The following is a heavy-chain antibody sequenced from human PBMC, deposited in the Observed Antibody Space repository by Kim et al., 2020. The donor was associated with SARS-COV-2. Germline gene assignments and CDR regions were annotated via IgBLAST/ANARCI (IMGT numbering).Heavy chain of an antibody. V-gene: IGHV4-31*03. J-gene: IGHJ6*02. CDR1: GGSISSGGYY. CDR3: ARGGILLWFGEGHGMDV. Sequence: SETLSLTCTVSGGSISSGGYYWSWIRQHPGKGLEWMGYIYYSGSTYYNPSLKSRVTISVDTSKNQFSLKLSSVTAADTAVYYCARGGILLWFGEGHGMDVWGQGSTVTVSS. CDR2: IYYSGST. D-gene: IGHD3-10*01.